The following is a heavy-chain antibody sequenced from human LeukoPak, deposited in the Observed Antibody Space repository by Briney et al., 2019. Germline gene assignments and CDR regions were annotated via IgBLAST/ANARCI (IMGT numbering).Heavy chain of an antibody. CDR2: INLNSGGT. Sequence: ASVKVSCKASGYTFTGYYMHWVRQAPGQGLEWMGWINLNSGGTNYAQKFQGRVTMTRDTSISTAYMELSRLRSDDTAVYYCAREGSSSWYTSWFDPWGQGTLVTVSS. V-gene: IGHV1-2*02. CDR1: GYTFTGYY. J-gene: IGHJ5*02. D-gene: IGHD6-13*01. CDR3: AREGSSSWYTSWFDP.